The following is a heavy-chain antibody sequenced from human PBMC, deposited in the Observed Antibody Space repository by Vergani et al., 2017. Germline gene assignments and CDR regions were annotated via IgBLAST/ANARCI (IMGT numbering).Heavy chain of an antibody. J-gene: IGHJ5*02. CDR1: FVSIRNLY. CDR3: ASDTHSGQRSDR. Sequence: QVQLQESGPGLVTSSETLSLTCSVSFVSIRNLYCNWIRQPPGKGLDWIGSIHYSENTNYNPSLKTRVTVSIDTSKNQFSLTLTSVTASDTAVYYCASDTHSGQRSDRWGQGILVTVTS. CDR2: IHYSENT. D-gene: IGHD6-19*01. V-gene: IGHV4-59*11.